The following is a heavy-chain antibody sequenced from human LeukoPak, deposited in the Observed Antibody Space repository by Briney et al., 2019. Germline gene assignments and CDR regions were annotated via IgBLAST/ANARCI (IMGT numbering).Heavy chain of an antibody. CDR3: ATAFSSRSSWYLEDVDAFDI. J-gene: IGHJ3*02. Sequence: GGSLRLSCAASGFTFSSYGMHWVRQAPGKGLEWVAFIRYDGSNKYYADSVKGRFTISRDNSKNTLYLQMNSLRAEDTAVYYCATAFSSRSSWYLEDVDAFDIWGQGTMVTVSS. CDR2: IRYDGSNK. D-gene: IGHD6-13*01. V-gene: IGHV3-30*02. CDR1: GFTFSSYG.